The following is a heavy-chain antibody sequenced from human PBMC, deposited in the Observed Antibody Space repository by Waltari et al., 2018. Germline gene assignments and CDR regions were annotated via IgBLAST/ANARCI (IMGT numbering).Heavy chain of an antibody. V-gene: IGHV3-53*01. CDR1: GFTVSSNY. Sequence: EVQLVESGGGLIQPGGSLRLSCAASGFTVSSNYMSWVRPAPGTGLEWVSVIYSGGSTYYADSVKGRFTISRDNSKNTLYLQMNSLRAEDTAVYYCARGPYYDYVWGSYRSHYYYYGMDVWGQGTTVTVSS. J-gene: IGHJ6*02. CDR3: ARGPYYDYVWGSYRSHYYYYGMDV. D-gene: IGHD3-16*02. CDR2: IYSGGST.